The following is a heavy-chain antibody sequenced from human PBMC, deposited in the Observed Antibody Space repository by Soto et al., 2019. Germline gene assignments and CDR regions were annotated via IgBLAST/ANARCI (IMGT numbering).Heavy chain of an antibody. V-gene: IGHV4-39*01. Sequence: SETLSLTCTVSGGSVSSSSYYWGWVRQPPGKGLEWFGTVYYNGRTYYDPSLKSRVTISVDTSKNQFSLKLSSVTAADTAVYYCARLGEAYYYDSSGYYYYFDHWGQGTLVTVSS. D-gene: IGHD3-22*01. J-gene: IGHJ4*02. CDR3: ARLGEAYYYDSSGYYYYFDH. CDR1: GGSVSSSSYY. CDR2: VYYNGRT.